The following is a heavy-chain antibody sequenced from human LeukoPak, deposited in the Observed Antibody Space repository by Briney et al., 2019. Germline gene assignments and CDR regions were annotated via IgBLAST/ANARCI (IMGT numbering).Heavy chain of an antibody. Sequence: PGGSLRLSCVASGFTFSSYAMSWVRQAPGKGLEWVSAISGSGGSTYYADSVKGRFTISRDNSKNTLYLQVNSLRAEDTAVYYCAKGARQQLYYFDYWGQGTLVTVSS. CDR3: AKGARQQLYYFDY. CDR2: ISGSGGST. D-gene: IGHD6-13*01. J-gene: IGHJ4*02. CDR1: GFTFSSYA. V-gene: IGHV3-23*01.